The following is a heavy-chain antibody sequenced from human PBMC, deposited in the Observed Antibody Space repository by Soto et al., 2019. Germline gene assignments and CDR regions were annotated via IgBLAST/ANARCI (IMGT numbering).Heavy chain of an antibody. V-gene: IGHV3-74*01. CDR2: INSDGSTT. Sequence: GGSLRLSCAASGFTFSNSWMHWVRQAPGKGLVWVSHINSDGSTTTYADPVKGRFTISRDNAKNTVYLQMNSLRAEDTAVYYCGRDRSYSVGYWAQGALVTVSS. CDR3: GRDRSYSVGY. J-gene: IGHJ4*02. D-gene: IGHD3-10*01. CDR1: GFTFSNSW.